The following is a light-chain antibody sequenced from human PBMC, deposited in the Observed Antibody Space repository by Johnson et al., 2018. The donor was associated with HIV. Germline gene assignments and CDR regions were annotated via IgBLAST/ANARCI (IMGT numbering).Light chain of an antibody. CDR2: DSN. V-gene: IGLV1-51*01. J-gene: IGLJ1*01. CDR1: SSNIGNNY. CDR3: GTWDSSLSAFYV. Sequence: SVLTQPPSASGTPGQRVTISCSGSSSNIGNNYVSWYQQLPGTAPKLLIYDSNKRPSGIPDRFSGSKSGTSATLGITGLQTGDEADYYCGTWDSSLSAFYVFGTGTKVTVL.